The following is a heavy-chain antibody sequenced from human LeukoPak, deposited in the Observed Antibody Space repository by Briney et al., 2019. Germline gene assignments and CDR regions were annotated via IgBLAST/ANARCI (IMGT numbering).Heavy chain of an antibody. Sequence: GGSLRLSCAASGFTFSSYAMHWVRQAPGKGLEWVAVISYDGSNKYYADSVKGRFTISRDNSKNTLYLQMNCLRAEDTAVYYCARGGRAPERYMGDYWGQGTLVTVSS. J-gene: IGHJ4*02. CDR3: ARGGRAPERYMGDY. CDR1: GFTFSSYA. V-gene: IGHV3-30*01. D-gene: IGHD2-15*01. CDR2: ISYDGSNK.